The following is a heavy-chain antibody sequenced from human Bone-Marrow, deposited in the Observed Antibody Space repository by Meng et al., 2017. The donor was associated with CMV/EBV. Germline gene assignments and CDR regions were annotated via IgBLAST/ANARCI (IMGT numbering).Heavy chain of an antibody. J-gene: IGHJ6*02. CDR3: ANLRRYYDFWSGYPYYKNGMDV. V-gene: IGHV3-23*01. CDR2: ISGSGGST. D-gene: IGHD3-3*01. Sequence: GESLKISCAASGFTFSSDAMSWVRQAPGKGLEWVSAISGSGGSTYYADSVKGRFTISRDNAKNSLYLQMNSLRAEDTAVYYCANLRRYYDFWSGYPYYKNGMDVWGQGTMVTVSS. CDR1: GFTFSSDA.